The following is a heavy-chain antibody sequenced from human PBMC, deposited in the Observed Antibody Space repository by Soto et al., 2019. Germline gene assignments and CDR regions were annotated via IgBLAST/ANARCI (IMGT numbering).Heavy chain of an antibody. V-gene: IGHV3-23*04. Sequence: EVHLVESGGRLVQRGGSLRLSCSGSGFIFGDHVMDWVRQAPGQGLEWVAGISGSGNSPFFRDSVKGRFTNSRDNSKNTVYLEMNNLRDEDSAMYFCARGTHSYSGSHELDAWCLGTLVTVSS. D-gene: IGHD1-26*01. CDR1: GFIFGDHV. CDR2: ISGSGNSP. J-gene: IGHJ5*02. CDR3: ARGTHSYSGSHELDA.